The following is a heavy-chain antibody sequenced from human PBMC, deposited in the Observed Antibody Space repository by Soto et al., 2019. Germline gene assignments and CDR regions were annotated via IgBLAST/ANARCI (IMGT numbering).Heavy chain of an antibody. V-gene: IGHV3-48*01. CDR2: ISSSSTI. J-gene: IGHJ4*02. CDR3: ARGEPERGPALVKYCSGGSCFPKHIDY. Sequence: GGSLRLSCAASGFTFSSYSMNWVRQAPGKGLEWVSYISSSSTIYYADSVKGRFTISRDNAKNSLYLQMNSLRAEDTAVYYCARGEPERGPALVKYCSGGSCFPKHIDYWGQGTLVTVSS. D-gene: IGHD2-15*01. CDR1: GFTFSSYS.